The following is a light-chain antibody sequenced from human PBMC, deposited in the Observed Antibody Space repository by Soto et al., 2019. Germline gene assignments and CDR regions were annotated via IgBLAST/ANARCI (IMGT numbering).Light chain of an antibody. Sequence: DIQMTQSPSTLSASVGDRVTITCRASQTINKWLAWYQQKPGKAPKLLIYAASTLQSGVPSRFAGSGSGTDFTLTINSLQPEDFATYYCQQLESYPSTFGGGTKADIK. V-gene: IGKV1-5*01. CDR3: QQLESYPST. CDR1: QTINKW. CDR2: AAS. J-gene: IGKJ4*01.